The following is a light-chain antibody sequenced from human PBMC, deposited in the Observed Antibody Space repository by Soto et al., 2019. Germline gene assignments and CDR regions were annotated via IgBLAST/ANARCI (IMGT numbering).Light chain of an antibody. CDR2: DVT. CDR3: SSYTSTCTYV. Sequence: QSVLTQPASVSGSPGQSITISCTGTSSDVGGYNYVSWYQQHPGKAPKLMIYDVTYRPSGVSNRFSGSKSGTTASLTLSGLQAEDEADYYCSSYTSTCTYVFGTGTKVTVL. V-gene: IGLV2-14*01. CDR1: SSDVGGYNY. J-gene: IGLJ1*01.